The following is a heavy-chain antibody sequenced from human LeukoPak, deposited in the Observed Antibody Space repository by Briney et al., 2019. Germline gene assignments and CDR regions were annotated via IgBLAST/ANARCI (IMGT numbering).Heavy chain of an antibody. V-gene: IGHV3-74*01. CDR2: INSDGSST. CDR3: ARGGVYHFWSGYVGIPEADAFDI. J-gene: IGHJ3*02. CDR1: GFTFSSYW. D-gene: IGHD3-3*01. Sequence: PGGSLRLSCAASGFTFSSYWMHWVRQAPGKGLVWVSRINSDGSSTSYADSVKGRFTISRDNAKNTLYLQMNSLRAEDTAVYYCARGGVYHFWSGYVGIPEADAFDIWGQGTMVTVSS.